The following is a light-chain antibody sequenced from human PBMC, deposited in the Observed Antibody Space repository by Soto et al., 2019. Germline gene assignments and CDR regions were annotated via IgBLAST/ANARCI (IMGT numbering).Light chain of an antibody. J-gene: IGKJ1*01. CDR1: QSINTW. V-gene: IGKV1-5*03. CDR3: QQYQTYSRT. CDR2: DGS. Sequence: DIQMTQSPSTRSASIGDRIVITCQASQSINTWLAWYQQKPGEAPKLLIYDGSTLARGVPSRFSGSGSETEFTLTISRLQPDDFATFYCQQYQTYSRTFGQGTKVEV.